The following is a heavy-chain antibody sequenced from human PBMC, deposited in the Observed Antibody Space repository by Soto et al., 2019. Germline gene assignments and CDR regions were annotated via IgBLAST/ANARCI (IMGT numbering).Heavy chain of an antibody. Sequence: SETLSLTCTVSGGSINSYYWSWIRQPPGKGLEWIGYIYYSGSTNYNPSLKSRVTISVDTSKNQFSLKLSSVTAADTAVYYCARDSITYYYDSSGPPAYYYGMDVWGQGTTVT. J-gene: IGHJ6*02. CDR1: GGSINSYY. V-gene: IGHV4-59*01. D-gene: IGHD3-22*01. CDR3: ARDSITYYYDSSGPPAYYYGMDV. CDR2: IYYSGST.